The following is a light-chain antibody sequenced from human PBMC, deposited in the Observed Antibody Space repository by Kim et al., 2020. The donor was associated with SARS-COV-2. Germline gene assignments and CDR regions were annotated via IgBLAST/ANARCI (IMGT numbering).Light chain of an antibody. CDR3: QSADSSHVV. CDR2: KDS. J-gene: IGLJ2*01. CDR1: ALPKQY. Sequence: SYELTQPHSVSVSPGQTARITCSGDALPKQYAYWYQQKPGQAPVLVIYKDSERPSGIPERFSGSSSGTTVTLTISGVQAEDEADYYCQSADSSHVVFGGGTQLTVL. V-gene: IGLV3-25*03.